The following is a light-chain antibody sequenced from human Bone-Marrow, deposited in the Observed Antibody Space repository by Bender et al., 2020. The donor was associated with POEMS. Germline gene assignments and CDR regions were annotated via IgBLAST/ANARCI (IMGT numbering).Light chain of an antibody. J-gene: IGLJ1*01. Sequence: QSVLTQPASVSGSPGQSITISCTGTSSDIGGYNFVSWYQQHPGKAPKLMIYDVSNRPSGVSIRFSGSKSGNTASLTISGLQTEDEADYYCSSYTSGTSPYVFGTGTKVTVL. CDR1: SSDIGGYNF. CDR3: SSYTSGTSPYV. CDR2: DVS. V-gene: IGLV2-14*01.